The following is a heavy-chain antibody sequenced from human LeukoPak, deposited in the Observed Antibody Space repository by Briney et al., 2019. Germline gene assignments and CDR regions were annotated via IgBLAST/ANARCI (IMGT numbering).Heavy chain of an antibody. Sequence: SETLSLTCTVSGGSISSYYWSWIRQPPGKGLEWIGYIYYSGSTNYNPSLKSRVTISVDTSKNQFSLKLSSVTAADTAVYYCARGHSSSWYFMIFDYWGQGTLVTVSS. J-gene: IGHJ4*02. CDR3: ARGHSSSWYFMIFDY. D-gene: IGHD6-13*01. CDR1: GGSISSYY. V-gene: IGHV4-59*01. CDR2: IYYSGST.